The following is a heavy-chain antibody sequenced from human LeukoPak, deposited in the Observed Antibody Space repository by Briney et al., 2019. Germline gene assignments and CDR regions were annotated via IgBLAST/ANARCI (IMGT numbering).Heavy chain of an antibody. CDR1: GFTFSNYA. V-gene: IGHV3-66*01. Sequence: GGSLRLSCAASGFTFSNYAMSWVRQAPGKGLEWVSVIYSGGSTYYADSVKGRFTISRDNSKNTLYLQMNSLRAEDTAVYYCARAPRFIVGATMFDYWGQGTLVTVSS. J-gene: IGHJ4*02. D-gene: IGHD1-26*01. CDR3: ARAPRFIVGATMFDY. CDR2: IYSGGST.